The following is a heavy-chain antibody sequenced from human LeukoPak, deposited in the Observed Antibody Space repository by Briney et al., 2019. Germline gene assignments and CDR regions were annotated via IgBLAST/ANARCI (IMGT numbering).Heavy chain of an antibody. CDR2: ISGSGDTT. CDR1: GLTFSTYG. Sequence: GGSLRLSCAASGLTFSTYGMTWVRLVPGKGMEWVSGISGSGDTTYYADSVKGRFTISRDNSKSTLFLQMNSLRVEDTAVYYCAKDRGYWGQGTLVTVSS. J-gene: IGHJ4*02. CDR3: AKDRGY. V-gene: IGHV3-23*01.